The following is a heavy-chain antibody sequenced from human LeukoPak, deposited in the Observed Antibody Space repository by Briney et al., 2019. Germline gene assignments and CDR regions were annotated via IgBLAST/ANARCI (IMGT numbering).Heavy chain of an antibody. CDR2: IDPESGDT. V-gene: IGHV1-2*02. CDR1: GYIFTVYY. J-gene: IGHJ5*02. D-gene: IGHD6-19*01. Sequence: GASVKVSCKASGYIFTVYYMHWLRQAPGQGLEWMGWIDPESGDTNYAQKFQDKITMTRDTYMKTGYMELSSLRYDDTAVYYCAREEYSSGWYRGGWFDPWGQGTQVTVSS. CDR3: AREEYSSGWYRGGWFDP.